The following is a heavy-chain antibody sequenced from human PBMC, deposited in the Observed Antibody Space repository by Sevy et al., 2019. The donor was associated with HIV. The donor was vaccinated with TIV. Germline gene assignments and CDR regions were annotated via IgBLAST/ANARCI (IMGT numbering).Heavy chain of an antibody. CDR1: GFTFSNAW. V-gene: IGHV3-15*01. Sequence: GGSLRLSCAASGFTFSNAWKSWVRQAPGKGLEWVGRIKSKTDGGTTDYAAPVKGRFTISRDDSKNTLYLQMNSLKPDDTAVYYCTTMTTVTTYFDYWGQGTLVTVSS. CDR3: TTMTTVTTYFDY. J-gene: IGHJ4*02. D-gene: IGHD4-17*01. CDR2: IKSKTDGGTT.